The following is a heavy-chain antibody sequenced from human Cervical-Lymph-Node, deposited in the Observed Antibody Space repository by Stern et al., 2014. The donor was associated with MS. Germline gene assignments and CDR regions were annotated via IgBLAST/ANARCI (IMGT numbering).Heavy chain of an antibody. CDR2: LFPGGSDI. CDR3: ARQRYFDY. CDR1: GYTFTSYW. Sequence: VQLVQSGPEVKRPGESLKISCQASGYTFTSYWIGWVRQMPGKGLEWIAILFPGGSDIRYSPSFQGQVTSPADKSSSTAYLQWNNRKASDTAIYYCARQRYFDYWGQGTLVTVSS. J-gene: IGHJ4*02. V-gene: IGHV5-51*01.